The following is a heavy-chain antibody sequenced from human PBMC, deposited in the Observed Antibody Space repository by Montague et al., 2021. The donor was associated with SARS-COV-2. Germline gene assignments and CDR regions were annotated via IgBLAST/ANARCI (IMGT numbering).Heavy chain of an antibody. CDR1: GFSRNTSGMG. CDR2: SDWDDDK. V-gene: IGHV2-70*11. Sequence: PALVKPTQTLTLTCTFSGFSRNTSGMGVSWIRQPPGKALEWLARSDWDDDKYYSTSLKTRLTISKDTSKNQVVLTMTNMDPVDTATYYCARTYAPSAVAVDYWGQGTLVTVSS. D-gene: IGHD6-19*01. CDR3: ARTYAPSAVAVDY. J-gene: IGHJ4*02.